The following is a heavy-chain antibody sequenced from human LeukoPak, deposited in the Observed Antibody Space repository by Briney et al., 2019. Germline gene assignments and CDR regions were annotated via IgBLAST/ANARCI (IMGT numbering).Heavy chain of an antibody. CDR1: GFTFSEAW. D-gene: IGHD2-2*01. J-gene: IGHJ4*02. CDR3: QGVPAG. Sequence: GGSLRLSCAASGFTFSEAWMSWVRQAPGKGLEWVGLIKTAGGTPDYAAPVKGRFTISRDDSKNTLYLQMNSLKVEDTAVYFRQGVPAGWGQGTLVTVSS. CDR2: IKTAGGTP. V-gene: IGHV3-15*01.